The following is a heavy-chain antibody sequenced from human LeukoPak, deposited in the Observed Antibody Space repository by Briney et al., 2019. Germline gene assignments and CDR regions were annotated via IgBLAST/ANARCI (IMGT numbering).Heavy chain of an antibody. D-gene: IGHD1-26*01. CDR2: IRSKANSYAT. Sequence: GGPLRLSCAASGFTFSGSAMHWVRQASGKGLEWVGSIRSKANSYATAYAASVKGRFTISRDDSKNTAYLQMNSLKTEDTAVYYCTRGSYETEFDIWGQGTMVTVSS. V-gene: IGHV3-73*01. CDR3: TRGSYETEFDI. CDR1: GFTFSGSA. J-gene: IGHJ3*02.